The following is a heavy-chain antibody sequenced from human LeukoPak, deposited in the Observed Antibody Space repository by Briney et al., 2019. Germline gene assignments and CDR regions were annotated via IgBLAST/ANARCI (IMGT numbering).Heavy chain of an antibody. D-gene: IGHD1-1*01. Sequence: SETLSLPCAVYGGSFSGYYWSWIRQPPGKGLEWVGEINHSGSTNYYPSLKSRVTISVGTSKHHFSLRLSPVTAADTAVYYCARGWTLDYWGQGTLVTVSS. V-gene: IGHV4-34*01. CDR2: INHSGST. J-gene: IGHJ4*02. CDR3: ARGWTLDY. CDR1: GGSFSGYY.